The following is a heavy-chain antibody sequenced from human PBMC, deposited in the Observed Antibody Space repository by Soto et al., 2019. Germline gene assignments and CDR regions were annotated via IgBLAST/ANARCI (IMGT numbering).Heavy chain of an antibody. CDR3: ARLVVRGIVYVDY. J-gene: IGHJ4*02. D-gene: IGHD3-10*01. V-gene: IGHV4-59*08. CDR1: GGSFSSYY. Sequence: SETLSLTCSVSGGSFSSYYWSWVRQPPGKGLEWIGYIFYSGSTDYNPSLKSRVTMSVDTSKNHFSLNLNSVTAADTAVYYCARLVVRGIVYVDYWGPGTLVTVSS. CDR2: IFYSGST.